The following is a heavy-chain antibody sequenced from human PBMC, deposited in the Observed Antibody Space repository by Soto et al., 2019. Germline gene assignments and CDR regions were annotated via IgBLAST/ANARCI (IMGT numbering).Heavy chain of an antibody. D-gene: IGHD3-16*01. CDR2: IYTSGST. Sequence: ASETLSLTCTVSGGSISSYYWSWIRQPAGKGLEWIGRIYTSGSTNYNPSLKSRVTMSVDTSKNQFSLKLSSVTAADTAVYYCARDTGEPFPRYYFDYWGQGTLVTVS. V-gene: IGHV4-4*07. J-gene: IGHJ4*02. CDR1: GGSISSYY. CDR3: ARDTGEPFPRYYFDY.